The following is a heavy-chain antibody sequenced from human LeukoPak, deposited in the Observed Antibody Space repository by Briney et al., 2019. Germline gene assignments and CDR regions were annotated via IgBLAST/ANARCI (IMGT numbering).Heavy chain of an antibody. CDR1: GFTFNTYA. Sequence: GGSLRLSCAASGFTFNTYAMSWVRQAPGKGLEWVSAISGSGGSTYYADSVKGRFTISRDNSKNTLYLQMNSLRAEDTAVYYCANTPPPPYSSGWYATFDYWGQGTLVTVSS. D-gene: IGHD6-19*01. CDR3: ANTPPPPYSSGWYATFDY. V-gene: IGHV3-23*01. J-gene: IGHJ4*02. CDR2: ISGSGGST.